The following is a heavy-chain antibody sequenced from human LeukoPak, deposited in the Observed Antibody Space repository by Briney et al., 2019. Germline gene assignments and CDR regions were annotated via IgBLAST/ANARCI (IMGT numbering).Heavy chain of an antibody. CDR3: ARGTITTVTDS. CDR1: GGSISSSSYY. V-gene: IGHV4-39*07. J-gene: IGHJ4*02. Sequence: SETLSLTCTVSGGSISSSSYYWGWVRQPPGKGLEWVGEIYLRGNTNYNPSLESRVTISVDESKTQLSLRLESVTAADTAVYYCARGTITTVTDSWGPGTLVTVSS. CDR2: IYLRGNT. D-gene: IGHD4-17*01.